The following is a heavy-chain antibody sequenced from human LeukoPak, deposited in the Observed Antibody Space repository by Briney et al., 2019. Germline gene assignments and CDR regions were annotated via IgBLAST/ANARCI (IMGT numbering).Heavy chain of an antibody. CDR2: IYSGGNT. Sequence: GGSLRLSCAASGFSFSNYEMNWVRQAPGKGLEWVSLIYSGGNTYYADSVKGRFTISRDESKNTLYLQMNSLRAEDTVVYYCVRVGSGSGSYGSGNYYFDDWGPGTLVTVSS. CDR3: VRVGSGSGSYGSGNYYFDD. V-gene: IGHV3-53*01. D-gene: IGHD3-10*01. CDR1: GFSFSNYE. J-gene: IGHJ4*02.